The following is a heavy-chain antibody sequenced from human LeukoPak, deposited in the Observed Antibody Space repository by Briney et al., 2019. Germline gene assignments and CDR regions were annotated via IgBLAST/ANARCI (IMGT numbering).Heavy chain of an antibody. Sequence: SETLSLTCTVSGDAISIYYWNWIRQPPGKGLEWIGYTRSSGNTNYNPSLKSRVTISLDTSNNQFSLTLTSVTAADTAVYYCARGHYDLNTWGQGTLVTVSS. J-gene: IGHJ5*02. D-gene: IGHD3-3*01. CDR3: ARGHYDLNT. CDR1: GDAISIYY. CDR2: TRSSGNT. V-gene: IGHV4-59*08.